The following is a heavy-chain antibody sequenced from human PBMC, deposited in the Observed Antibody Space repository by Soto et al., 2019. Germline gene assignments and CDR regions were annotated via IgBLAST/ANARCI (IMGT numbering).Heavy chain of an antibody. V-gene: IGHV1-2*02. Sequence: GSVKVSCKASGYTFTGYYMHWVRQAPGQELEWTGWINPNSGGTNYAQKFQCRVTMNRDTSTSTAYMDLSRLRSDDTAVYYSARETSYGMDVWGQGTTVTVSS. CDR3: ARETSYGMDV. CDR2: INPNSGGT. CDR1: GYTFTGYY. D-gene: IGHD1-7*01. J-gene: IGHJ6*02.